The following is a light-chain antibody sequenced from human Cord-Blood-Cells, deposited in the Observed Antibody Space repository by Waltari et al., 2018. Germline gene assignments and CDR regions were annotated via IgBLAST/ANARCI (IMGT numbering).Light chain of an antibody. V-gene: IGKV1-12*01. CDR1: QGISSW. Sequence: DIQMTQSPTSMSASVCDGVHIPCRASQGISSWVAWYQQKPGKAPKLLIYAASSLQSGVPSRFSGSGSGTDFTLTISSLQPEDFATYYCQQANSFPWTFGQGTKVEIK. J-gene: IGKJ1*01. CDR3: QQANSFPWT. CDR2: AAS.